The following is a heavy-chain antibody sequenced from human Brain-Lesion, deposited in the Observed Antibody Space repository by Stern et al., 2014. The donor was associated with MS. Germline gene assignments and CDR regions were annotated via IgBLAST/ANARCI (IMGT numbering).Heavy chain of an antibody. CDR3: ARFPASRPHVFDS. CDR1: GGSISSSNW. CDR2: SDHSGST. J-gene: IGHJ4*02. V-gene: IGHV4-4*02. D-gene: IGHD6-13*01. Sequence: VQLEESGPGLVKPSGTLSLTCAVSGGSISSSNWWSWVRQSPGKGLEWIGESDHSGSTIYNPSLKSRVTVSVDKSKHRFSLNLRSVPAADTAVYFCARFPASRPHVFDSWGQGTLVTVSS.